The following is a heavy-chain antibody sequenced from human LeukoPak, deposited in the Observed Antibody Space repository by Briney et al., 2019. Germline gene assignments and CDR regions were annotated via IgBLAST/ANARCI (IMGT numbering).Heavy chain of an antibody. D-gene: IGHD6-13*01. Sequence: GGSLRLSCAASGFTFSTYGMHWVRQAPGKGLEWVAFIRYDGSNKYYADSVKGRFTISRDNSKNTLYLQMNSLRAEDTAVYYCAKVPGGGSSWYYYYMDVWGKGTTVTVSS. CDR3: AKVPGGGSSWYYYYMDV. J-gene: IGHJ6*03. CDR2: IRYDGSNK. CDR1: GFTFSTYG. V-gene: IGHV3-30*02.